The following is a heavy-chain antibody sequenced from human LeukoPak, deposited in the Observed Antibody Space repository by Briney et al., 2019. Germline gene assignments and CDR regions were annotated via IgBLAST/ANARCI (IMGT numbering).Heavy chain of an antibody. D-gene: IGHD3-9*01. CDR2: ISSISSYI. Sequence: PGGSLRLSCAASGFTFSSYSMNWVRQAPGKGLEWVSSISSISSYIYYADSVKGRFTISRENAKNSLYLQMNSLRAEDTAAYYCARSYYDILTGLNWFDPWGQGTLVTVSS. CDR1: GFTFSSYS. V-gene: IGHV3-21*01. J-gene: IGHJ5*02. CDR3: ARSYYDILTGLNWFDP.